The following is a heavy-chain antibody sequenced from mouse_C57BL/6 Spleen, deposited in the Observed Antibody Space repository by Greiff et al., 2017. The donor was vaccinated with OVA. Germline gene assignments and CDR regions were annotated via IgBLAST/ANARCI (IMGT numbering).Heavy chain of an antibody. CDR3: ARPTVVADYYAMDY. CDR1: GYSFTSYY. D-gene: IGHD1-1*01. V-gene: IGHV1-66*01. CDR2: IYPGSGNT. J-gene: IGHJ4*01. Sequence: VQLQQSGPELVKPGASVKISCKASGYSFTSYYIHWVKQRPGQGLEWIGWIYPGSGNTKYNEKFKGKATLTADTSSSTAYMQLSSLTSEDSAVYCCARPTVVADYYAMDYRGKGTSVTVAS.